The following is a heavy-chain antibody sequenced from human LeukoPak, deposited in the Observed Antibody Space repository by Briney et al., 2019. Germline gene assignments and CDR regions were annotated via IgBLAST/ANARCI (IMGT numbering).Heavy chain of an antibody. J-gene: IGHJ4*02. CDR1: GFTVSSNY. V-gene: IGHV3-53*01. CDR3: ARRRIAAAGYFDY. Sequence: GGSLRLSSAASGFTVSSNYMSWVRQAPGKGLEWVSVIYSGGSTYYADSVKGRFTISRDNSKNTLYLQMNSLRAEDTAVYYCARRRIAAAGYFDYWGQGTLVTVSS. D-gene: IGHD6-13*01. CDR2: IYSGGST.